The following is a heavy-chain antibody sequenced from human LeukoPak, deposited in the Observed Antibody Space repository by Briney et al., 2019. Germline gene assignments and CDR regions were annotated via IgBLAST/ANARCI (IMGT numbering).Heavy chain of an antibody. D-gene: IGHD3-22*01. CDR1: GGSVSGYH. CDR3: ARLDYYDSSGYYAIPFFDY. V-gene: IGHV4-59*08. Sequence: SETLSLTCTVSGGSVSGYHWSWIRQPPEKGLEWIAYMYYGGTSSYNPSLKSRVTMSVDTSKNQLSLRLSSVTAADTAVYYCARLDYYDSSGYYAIPFFDYWGQGTLVTVSS. CDR2: MYYGGTS. J-gene: IGHJ4*02.